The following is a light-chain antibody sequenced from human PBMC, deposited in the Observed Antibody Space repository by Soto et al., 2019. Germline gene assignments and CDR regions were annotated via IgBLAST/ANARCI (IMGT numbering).Light chain of an antibody. Sequence: EIVLTQSPGTLSLSPGERATLSCRASQSVSSSYLAWYQQKPGQAPRLLIYGASSRATGIPGRFSGSGSGTDFTLTISRLEPEDFAVYNCQQYGRSPFTFGPGTKVDIK. V-gene: IGKV3-20*01. CDR2: GAS. CDR3: QQYGRSPFT. J-gene: IGKJ3*01. CDR1: QSVSSSY.